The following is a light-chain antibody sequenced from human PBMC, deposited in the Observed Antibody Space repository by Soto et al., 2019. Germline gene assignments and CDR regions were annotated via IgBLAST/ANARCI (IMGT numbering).Light chain of an antibody. V-gene: IGLV3-21*02. Sequence: SYELTQPTSVSVAPGQTATITCGRKSIGSKSVHWYQQRPGQAPVLVVFDDNNRPSGIPERFSGSNSGNTATLTISRVEAGDEADYYCQVWDNSRGVFGGGTKLTVL. CDR3: QVWDNSRGV. CDR1: SIGSKS. CDR2: DDN. J-gene: IGLJ3*02.